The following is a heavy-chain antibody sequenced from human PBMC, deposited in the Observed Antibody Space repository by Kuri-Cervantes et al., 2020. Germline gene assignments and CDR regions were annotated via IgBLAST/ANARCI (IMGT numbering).Heavy chain of an antibody. CDR1: GFTFSNAW. CDR2: INHSGST. CDR3: ARALGNHHLLFYEDFDP. Sequence: ESLKISCAASGFTFSNAWMSWIRQTPGKGLEWIGEINHSGSTNYNPSLKSRVTISVDKSKNQFSLKLSSVTAADTAVYYCARALGNHHLLFYEDFDPWGQGTLVTVSS. V-gene: IGHV4-34*01. J-gene: IGHJ5*02. D-gene: IGHD2-2*01.